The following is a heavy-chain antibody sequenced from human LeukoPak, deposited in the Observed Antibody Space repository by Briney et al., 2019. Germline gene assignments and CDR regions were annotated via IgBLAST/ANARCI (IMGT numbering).Heavy chain of an antibody. Sequence: GASVKVSCKASGYTFTSYYMHWVRQAPGQGLEWMGIINPSGGSTSYAQKFQGRVTMTRDTSTSTVYMELSSLRSEDTAVYYCARVDGRFLEWLPFDYWGQGTLVTVSS. V-gene: IGHV1-46*01. CDR3: ARVDGRFLEWLPFDY. CDR2: INPSGGST. CDR1: GYTFTSYY. J-gene: IGHJ4*02. D-gene: IGHD3-3*01.